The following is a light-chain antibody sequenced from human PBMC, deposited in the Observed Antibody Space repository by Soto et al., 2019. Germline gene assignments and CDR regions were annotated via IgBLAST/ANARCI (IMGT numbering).Light chain of an antibody. CDR1: QTVSITY. CDR2: DAS. V-gene: IGKV3-20*01. CDR3: QQSAS. Sequence: VLTQAPGTLSLSPVESATLSCRASQTVSITYLTWYQQKPGQPPRLLIYDASSRPPGIPDRFSGSGSGTDFTLTISRLEPEDFAVYYCQQSASFGPGTKVDIK. J-gene: IGKJ3*01.